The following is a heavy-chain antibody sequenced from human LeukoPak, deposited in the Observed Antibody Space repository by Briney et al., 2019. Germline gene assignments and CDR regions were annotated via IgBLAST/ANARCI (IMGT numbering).Heavy chain of an antibody. CDR2: IKQDGSEK. Sequence: PGGSLRLSCAASGFTFSSYWRSWVRQAPGKGLEWVANIKQDGSEKDYVDSVKGRFTISRDNAKKSLFLQMNSLRAEDTAVYYCARDYYDSSGYLGDYWGQGTLVTVSS. J-gene: IGHJ4*02. CDR3: ARDYYDSSGYLGDY. V-gene: IGHV3-7*01. D-gene: IGHD3-22*01. CDR1: GFTFSSYW.